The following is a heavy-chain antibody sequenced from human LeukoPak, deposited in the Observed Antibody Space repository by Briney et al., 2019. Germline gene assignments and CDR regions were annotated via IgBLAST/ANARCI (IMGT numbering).Heavy chain of an antibody. Sequence: GGSLRLSCAASGFTFSSYGMHWVRQAPGKGLEWVAVISYDGSNKYYADSMKGRFTISRDNSKNTLYLQMNSLRAEDTAVYYCARDADTSEFFSWLDLWGQGTLVTVSS. CDR1: GFTFSSYG. CDR3: ARDADTSEFFSWLDL. J-gene: IGHJ5*02. V-gene: IGHV3-30*03. D-gene: IGHD3-22*01. CDR2: ISYDGSNK.